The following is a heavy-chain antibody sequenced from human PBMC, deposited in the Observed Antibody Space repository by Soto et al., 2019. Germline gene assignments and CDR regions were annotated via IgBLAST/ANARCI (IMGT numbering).Heavy chain of an antibody. J-gene: IGHJ6*02. V-gene: IGHV3-30*18. Sequence: QVQLVESGGGVVQPGRSLRLSCAASGFTFSSYGMHWVRQAPGKGLEWVAVISYDGSNKYYADSVKGRFTISRDNSKNTLYLQMNSLRAEDTAVYYCAKAEGALYYYGMDVWGQGTTVTVSS. CDR2: ISYDGSNK. CDR1: GFTFSSYG. CDR3: AKAEGALYYYGMDV.